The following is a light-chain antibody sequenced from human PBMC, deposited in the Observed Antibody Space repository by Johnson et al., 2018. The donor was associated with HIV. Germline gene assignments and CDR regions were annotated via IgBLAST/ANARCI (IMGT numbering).Light chain of an antibody. J-gene: IGLJ1*01. V-gene: IGLV1-51*01. CDR2: DNN. CDR1: SSNIGINY. CDR3: GTWDTSLSANG. Sequence: QSVLTQPPSVSAAPGQKVTISCSGSSSNIGINYVSWFQQLPGTAPKLLIYDNNKRPSGIPDRFSGSKSGTSATLGITGLQTGDEADYYCGTWDTSLSANGFGPGTKVTVL.